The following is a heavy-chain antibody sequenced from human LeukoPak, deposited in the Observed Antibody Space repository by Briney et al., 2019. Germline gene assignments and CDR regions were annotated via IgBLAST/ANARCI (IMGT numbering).Heavy chain of an antibody. J-gene: IGHJ4*02. CDR1: GFTFSSYS. D-gene: IGHD2/OR15-2a*01. CDR3: AKVHDTTISHPPGDY. Sequence: PGGSLRLSCAASGFTFSSYSMNWVRQAPGKGLEWVSYISSSGSTTYYADSVKGRFTISRDNAKNSLYLQMNSLRVEDTAVYYCAKVHDTTISHPPGDYWGRGTLVTVSS. CDR2: ISSSGSTT. V-gene: IGHV3-48*01.